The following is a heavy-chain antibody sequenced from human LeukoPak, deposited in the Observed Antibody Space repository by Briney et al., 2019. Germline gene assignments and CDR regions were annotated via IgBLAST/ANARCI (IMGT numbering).Heavy chain of an antibody. CDR2: ITDSYNT. D-gene: IGHD6-19*01. CDR3: VKGACSSGCSGNH. V-gene: IGHV3-23*01. CDR1: GIAFSDSA. Sequence: GGSLRLSCAASGIAFSDSAMYSVRQAPGKGLACGSVITDSYNTYYGDSVKGRFTVSRDNSRKTLFLQMYSLRVDDTDLYYCVKGACSSGCSGNHWGQGTRVIVSS. J-gene: IGHJ5*02.